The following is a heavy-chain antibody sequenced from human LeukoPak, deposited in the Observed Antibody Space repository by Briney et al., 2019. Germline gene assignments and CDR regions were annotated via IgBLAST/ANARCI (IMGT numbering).Heavy chain of an antibody. CDR2: ISYDGSNK. CDR1: GFTFSSYG. J-gene: IGHJ4*02. CDR3: ARVGEMPYPTYYFDY. D-gene: IGHD5-24*01. V-gene: IGHV3-30*19. Sequence: GGSLRLSCATSGFTFSSYGFHWVRQAPSKGLEWVAVISYDGSNKYYADSVKGRFTNSRDNSKNTLYLQMNSLRAEDTAVYYCARVGEMPYPTYYFDYWGQGTLVTVSS.